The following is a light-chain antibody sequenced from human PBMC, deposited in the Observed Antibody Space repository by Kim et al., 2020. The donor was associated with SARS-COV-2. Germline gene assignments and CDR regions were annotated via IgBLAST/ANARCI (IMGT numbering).Light chain of an antibody. CDR3: SSYTSIDTRI. V-gene: IGLV2-14*03. CDR1: SNDVAAYKY. Sequence: QSALTQPASVSGSPGQSITISCTGTSNDVAAYKYVSWYQQHPDKAPKLMIYDVNNRPSGVSNRFSGSKSGNTASLTISGLLAEDEADHYCSSYTSIDTRIFGGGTKVTVL. CDR2: DVN. J-gene: IGLJ2*01.